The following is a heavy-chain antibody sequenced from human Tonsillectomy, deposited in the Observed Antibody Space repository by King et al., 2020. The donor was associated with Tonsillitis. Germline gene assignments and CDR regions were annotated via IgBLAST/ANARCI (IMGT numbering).Heavy chain of an antibody. J-gene: IGHJ4*02. CDR2: ISGSGGST. D-gene: IGHD3-10*01. CDR1: GFTLSSYA. Sequence: VQLVESGGGLVQPGGSLILSCTASGFTLSSYAMSWVRQAPGKGLEWVSAISGSGGSTYYADSVKGRFTISRDNSKNTLYLQMNSRRAEDTAVYYCAKEGPITQVWGVPLYFDYWGRGTLVTVSS. V-gene: IGHV3-23*04. CDR3: AKEGPITQVWGVPLYFDY.